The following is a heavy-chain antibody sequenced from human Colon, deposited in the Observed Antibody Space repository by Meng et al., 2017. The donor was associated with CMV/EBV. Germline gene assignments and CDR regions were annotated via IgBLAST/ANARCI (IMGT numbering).Heavy chain of an antibody. CDR2: IHSDGTT. CDR3: AKYERRVGTSSIWFHP. J-gene: IGHJ5*02. V-gene: IGHV3-66*01. D-gene: IGHD1-26*01. Sequence: LQLQESGPGLVKPSEXLSLTCTVPCGSISSSSYYWGWVRQAPGKGLEWVSVIHSDGTTASADSVKGRFSISRDKSKNMVYLLMNSLRAEDTAVYYCAKYERRVGTSSIWFHPWGQGTLVTVSS. CDR1: GSISSSSYY.